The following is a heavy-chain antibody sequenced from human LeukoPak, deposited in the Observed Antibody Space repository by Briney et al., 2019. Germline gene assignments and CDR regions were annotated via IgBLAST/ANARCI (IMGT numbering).Heavy chain of an antibody. V-gene: IGHV6-1*01. J-gene: IGHJ4*02. Sequence: SQTLSLTCAISGDSASSNSAAWNWFRQSPSRGLEWLGRTYYRSKWYNDYAVSVKSRITISPDTSKNQISLQLNSVTPEDTAVYYCAGGTGVFDYWGQGTLVTVSS. CDR2: TYYRSKWYN. CDR3: AGGTGVFDY. D-gene: IGHD7-27*01. CDR1: GDSASSNSAA.